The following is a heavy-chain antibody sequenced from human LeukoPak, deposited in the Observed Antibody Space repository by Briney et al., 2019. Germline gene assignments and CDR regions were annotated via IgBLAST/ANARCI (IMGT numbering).Heavy chain of an antibody. CDR2: MNPNSGNT. CDR1: GYTFTSYD. V-gene: IGHV1-8*01. Sequence: ASVKVSCKASGYTFTSYDINWVRQATGQGLEWMGWMNPNSGNTGYAQKFQGRVTMTRNTSISTACMELSSLRSEDTAVYYCARGVLGYCSSTSCYTRYYGSGSYSYYYYMDVWGKGTTVTVSS. CDR3: ARGVLGYCSSTSCYTRYYGSGSYSYYYYMDV. D-gene: IGHD2-2*02. J-gene: IGHJ6*03.